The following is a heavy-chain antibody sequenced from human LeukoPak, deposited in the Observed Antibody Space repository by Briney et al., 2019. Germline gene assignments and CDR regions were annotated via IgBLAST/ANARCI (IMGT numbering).Heavy chain of an antibody. J-gene: IGHJ4*01. CDR2: IFPKSGDT. CDR1: GYTFTAYY. V-gene: IGHV1-2*02. D-gene: IGHD5-12*01. CDR3: ASVTYSDYDPHDY. Sequence: ASVKVSCKASGYTFTAYYLHWVRQAPGQGLEWMGWIFPKSGDTRYAPTFQGRVTITSDTSINTAYMELSRLTSDDTAIYYCASVTYSDYDPHDYWGQGTLVTVSS.